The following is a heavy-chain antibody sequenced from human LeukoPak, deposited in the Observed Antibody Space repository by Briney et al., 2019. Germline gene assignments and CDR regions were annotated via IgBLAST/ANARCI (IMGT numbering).Heavy chain of an antibody. D-gene: IGHD3-3*01. CDR2: IKQDGSEK. V-gene: IGHV3-7*01. CDR3: ATGDRYDFWSGYYKEGYFDY. CDR1: GFTFSSYW. J-gene: IGHJ4*02. Sequence: PGGSLRLSCAAPGFTFSSYWMSWVRQAPGKGLEWVANIKQDGSEKYYVDSVKGRFTISRDNAKNSLYLQMNSLRAEDTAVYYCATGDRYDFWSGYYKEGYFDYWGQGTLVTVSS.